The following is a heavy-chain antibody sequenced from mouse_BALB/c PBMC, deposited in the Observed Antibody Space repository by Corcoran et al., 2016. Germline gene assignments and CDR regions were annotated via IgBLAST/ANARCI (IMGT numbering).Heavy chain of an antibody. CDR1: GYTFTRYV. J-gene: IGHJ3*01. Sequence: EVQLQQTGPELVKPGASVKMSCKASGYTFTRYVMHWVKQKPGEGLEWIGYINPYNDGTKYNEKFKGKATLTSDKSSSTAYMELSSLTSEDSAVYYCAREGFAYWGQGTLVTVSA. CDR3: AREGFAY. V-gene: IGHV1S136*01. CDR2: INPYNDGT.